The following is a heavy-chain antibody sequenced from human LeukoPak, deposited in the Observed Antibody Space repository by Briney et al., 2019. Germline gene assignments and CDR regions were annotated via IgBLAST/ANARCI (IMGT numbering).Heavy chain of an antibody. CDR1: GFTFSSYA. CDR2: IWSAGTNK. Sequence: GRSLRLSCAASGFTFSSYAMHWVRQAPGKGLEWVAVIWSAGTNKYYSDSVKGRFTISRDNSKNTLYLQMNSLRAEDTAVYYCARGSLLAFDIWGQGTMVTVSS. J-gene: IGHJ3*02. CDR3: ARGSLLAFDI. V-gene: IGHV3-33*01.